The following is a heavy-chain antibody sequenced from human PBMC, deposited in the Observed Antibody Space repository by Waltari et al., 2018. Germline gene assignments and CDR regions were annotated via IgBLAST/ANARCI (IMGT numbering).Heavy chain of an antibody. V-gene: IGHV3-7*01. CDR3: ARDLGYYYGSGSYSPDV. CDR2: IKQDGSEK. CDR1: GFTFSRYW. J-gene: IGHJ6*02. D-gene: IGHD3-10*01. Sequence: VQLVESGGGLVQPGGSLRLSCAAPGFTFSRYWLSWVRPAPGSGLEWVANIKQDGSEKYYVDSVKGRFTISRDNAKNSLYLQMNSLRAEDTAVYYCARDLGYYYGSGSYSPDVWGQGTTVTVSS.